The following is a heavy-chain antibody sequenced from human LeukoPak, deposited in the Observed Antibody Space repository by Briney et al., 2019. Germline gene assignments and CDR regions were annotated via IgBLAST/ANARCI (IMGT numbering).Heavy chain of an antibody. V-gene: IGHV4-39*01. Sequence: SETLSLTCTVSGGSIRTNSYYWDWIRQPPGQGPERIGSAYYSGSTYSNPTLKSRVTMSVDASKNQFSLKLSSVTAADTAVYYCARPSGNYHGSYFDYWGQGTLVTVSS. J-gene: IGHJ4*02. D-gene: IGHD1-26*01. CDR2: AYYSGST. CDR1: GGSIRTNSYY. CDR3: ARPSGNYHGSYFDY.